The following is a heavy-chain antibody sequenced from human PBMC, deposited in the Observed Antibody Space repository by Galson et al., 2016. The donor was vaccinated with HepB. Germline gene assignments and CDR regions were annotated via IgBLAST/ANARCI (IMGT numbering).Heavy chain of an antibody. V-gene: IGHV4-59*01. J-gene: IGHJ4*02. Sequence: SETLSLTCTVSGGSIGSYHWTRVRQPPGKGLEWIGSHYYSGTTNYHPSLKSRITTSVDTPKNQFSLNLTSVIAADTAVYFCARAGARRYLQQIDSWGQGTLVTVSS. D-gene: IGHD5-24*01. CDR3: ARAGARRYLQQIDS. CDR2: HYYSGTT. CDR1: GGSIGSYH.